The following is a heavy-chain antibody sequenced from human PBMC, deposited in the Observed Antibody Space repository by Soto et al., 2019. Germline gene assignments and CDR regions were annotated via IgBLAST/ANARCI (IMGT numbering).Heavy chain of an antibody. CDR2: IYYSGST. V-gene: IGHV4-59*01. CDR1: DGSISSYY. Sequence: PSETLSLTCTVSDGSISSYYWSWIRQPPGKGLEWIGYIYYSGSTNYNPSLKSRVTISVDTSKNQFSLKLSSVTAADTAVYYCARSKTFGIHDYWGQGTLVTAPQ. J-gene: IGHJ4*02. CDR3: ARSKTFGIHDY. D-gene: IGHD1-20*01.